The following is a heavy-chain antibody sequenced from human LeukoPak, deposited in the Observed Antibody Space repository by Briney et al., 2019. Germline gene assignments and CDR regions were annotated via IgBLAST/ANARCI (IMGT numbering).Heavy chain of an antibody. V-gene: IGHV3-48*02. CDR1: GFTFSSYD. Sequence: GGSLRLSCAASGFTFSSYDMNWVRQAPGKGLEWVSYINTISSTKYYADSVKGRFTISRDNAKNSLSLQMNSLRDEDTAVYYCARGKIGYYYGDYDGYWGQGTLVTVSS. J-gene: IGHJ4*02. CDR3: ARGKIGYYYGDYDGY. D-gene: IGHD4-17*01. CDR2: INTISSTK.